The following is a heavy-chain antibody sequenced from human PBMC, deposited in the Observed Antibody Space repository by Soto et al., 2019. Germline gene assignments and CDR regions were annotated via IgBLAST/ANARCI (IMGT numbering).Heavy chain of an antibody. CDR3: ARGHDANND. V-gene: IGHV4-30-2*01. CDR2: IYHSGST. J-gene: IGHJ4*02. D-gene: IGHD2-8*01. CDR1: GGSISSGGYS. Sequence: QVQLQESGSGLVKPSQTLSLTCAVSGGSISSGGYSWSWIRQPPGKGLEWIGYIYHSGSTYYNPSLKSRVTISMDTSKNQFSLKLNSVTAADTAVYYCARGHDANNDLGQGTLVTVSS.